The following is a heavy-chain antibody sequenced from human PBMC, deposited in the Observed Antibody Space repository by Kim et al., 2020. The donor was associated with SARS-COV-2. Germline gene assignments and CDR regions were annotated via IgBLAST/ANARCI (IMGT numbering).Heavy chain of an antibody. V-gene: IGHV1-3*01. CDR2: INAGNGNT. J-gene: IGHJ4*02. CDR1: GYTFTSYV. CDR3: ATLSGNFDY. Sequence: ASVKVSCKASGYTFTSYVMHWVRQAPGQRLEWMGWINAGNGNTIYSQKFQGRVTITRDTSASTAYMELSSLRFEDTAVYYCATLSGNFDYWGRGALVTV. D-gene: IGHD6-19*01.